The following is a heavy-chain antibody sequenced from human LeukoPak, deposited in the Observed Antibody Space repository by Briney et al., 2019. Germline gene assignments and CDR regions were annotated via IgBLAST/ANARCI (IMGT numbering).Heavy chain of an antibody. D-gene: IGHD2-2*01. Sequence: GGSLRLSCAASGFTFSSYSMNWVRQAPGKGLEWVSSISSSSSYIYYADSVKGRFTISRDNAKNSLYLQMNSLRAEDTAVYYCARYPRSSSTITLVFHYYYYYMDVWGEGTTVTVSS. CDR3: ARYPRSSSTITLVFHYYYYYMDV. CDR1: GFTFSSYS. V-gene: IGHV3-21*01. CDR2: ISSSSSYI. J-gene: IGHJ6*03.